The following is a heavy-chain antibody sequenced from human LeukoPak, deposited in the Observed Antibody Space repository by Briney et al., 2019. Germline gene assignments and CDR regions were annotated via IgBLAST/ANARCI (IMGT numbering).Heavy chain of an antibody. Sequence: GSLRLSCAASRIIFSNSAMSWVRQAPGKGLEWVSSMNSGGDRIYYADSVKGRFTSSRDNSKNTLYLQMNSLRAEDTAVYYCATQVRYCSSISCYVGWFDPWAREPWSPSPQ. CDR2: MNSGGDRI. CDR1: RIIFSNSA. V-gene: IGHV3-23*01. J-gene: IGHJ5*02. CDR3: ATQVRYCSSISCYVGWFDP. D-gene: IGHD2-2*01.